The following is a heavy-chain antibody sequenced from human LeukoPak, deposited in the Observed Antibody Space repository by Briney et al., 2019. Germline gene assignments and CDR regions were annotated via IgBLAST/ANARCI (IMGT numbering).Heavy chain of an antibody. CDR3: AKAGRLIVVVTQYYFDY. CDR1: GFTFSSYA. CDR2: ISASGGST. Sequence: PGGSLRLSCAASGFTFSSYAMSWVRQAPGKGLEWVSAISASGGSTYYADSVKGRFTISRDNSKNTLYLQMNSLRAEDTAVYYCAKAGRLIVVVTQYYFDYWGQGTLVTVSS. J-gene: IGHJ4*02. V-gene: IGHV3-23*01. D-gene: IGHD2-21*02.